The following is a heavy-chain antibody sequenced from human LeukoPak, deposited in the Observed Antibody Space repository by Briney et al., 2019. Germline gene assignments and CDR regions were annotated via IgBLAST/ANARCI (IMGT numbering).Heavy chain of an antibody. J-gene: IGHJ4*02. CDR3: ARDAYYYDSSGYYLLDY. D-gene: IGHD3-22*01. V-gene: IGHV4-4*07. CDR1: GGSISSYY. Sequence: SETLSLTCTVSGGSISSYYWSWIRQPAGEGLEWIGRIYSSGDTYYNPSLNSRVTMSVDTSKNLFSLKLSSVTAADTAVYYCARDAYYYDSSGYYLLDYWGQGTLVTVSS. CDR2: IYSSGDT.